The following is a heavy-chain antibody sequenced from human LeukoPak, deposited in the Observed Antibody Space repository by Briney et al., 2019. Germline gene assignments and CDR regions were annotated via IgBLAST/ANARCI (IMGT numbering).Heavy chain of an antibody. CDR1: GGSISSGDYY. D-gene: IGHD1-26*01. Sequence: SETLSLTCTVSGGSISSGDYYWSWIRQPPGKGLEWIGYIYYSGSTYYNPSLKSRVTISVDTSKNQFSLMLNSVTAEDTAVYYCARDTRRDLLAAFDIWGQGTMVTVSS. V-gene: IGHV4-30-4*02. J-gene: IGHJ3*02. CDR3: ARDTRRDLLAAFDI. CDR2: IYYSGST.